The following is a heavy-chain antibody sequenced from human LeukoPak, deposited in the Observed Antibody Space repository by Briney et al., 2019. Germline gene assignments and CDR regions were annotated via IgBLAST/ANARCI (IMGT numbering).Heavy chain of an antibody. V-gene: IGHV1-18*01. Sequence: GASVKVSCKASGCTFTSYGINWVRQAPGQGLELMGWTNTNNVNKNYAQKIQGRVTMTTDTSTNTAYMELMSLTSDDTAVYYCARAGQLDYWGQGTLVTVSS. CDR3: ARAGQLDY. CDR1: GCTFTSYG. J-gene: IGHJ4*02. CDR2: TNTNNVNK. D-gene: IGHD1-1*01.